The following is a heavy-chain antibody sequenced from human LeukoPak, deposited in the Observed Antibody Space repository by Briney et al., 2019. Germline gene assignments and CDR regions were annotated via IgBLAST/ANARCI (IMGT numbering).Heavy chain of an antibody. CDR2: ISGDGGRT. CDR3: AKDVSGSIDS. J-gene: IGHJ4*02. V-gene: IGHV3-43*02. CDR1: GFIFSNYN. D-gene: IGHD5/OR15-5a*01. Sequence: AGGSLRLSCAASGFIFSNYNMHWVRQVPGKGLEWVSIISGDGGRTSYADSVKGRVTISRDNSKNSLYLQMNSLRTEDTAFYYCAKDVSGSIDSWGQGNLVTVSS.